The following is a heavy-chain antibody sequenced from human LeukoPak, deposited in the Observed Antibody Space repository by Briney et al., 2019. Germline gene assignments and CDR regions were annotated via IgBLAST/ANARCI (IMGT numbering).Heavy chain of an antibody. Sequence: GASVKVSCKASGGTFSSYAISWVRQAPGQGLEWMGRIIPILGIANYAQKFQGRVTITADKSTSTAYMELSSLRSEDTAVYYCARAGSSLLRSLTFDYWGQGTLVTVSS. J-gene: IGHJ4*02. CDR3: ARAGSSLLRSLTFDY. D-gene: IGHD3-10*01. CDR1: GGTFSSYA. CDR2: IIPILGIA. V-gene: IGHV1-69*04.